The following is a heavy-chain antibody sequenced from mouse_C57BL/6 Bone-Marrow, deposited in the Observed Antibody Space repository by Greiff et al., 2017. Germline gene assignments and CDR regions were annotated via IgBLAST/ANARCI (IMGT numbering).Heavy chain of an antibody. Sequence: GGGLVQPKGSLKLSCAASGFSFNTYAMNWVRQAPGKGLEWVARIRSKSNNYATYYADSVKDRFTISRDDSESMLYLQMNNVKTEDTAMYYCVRQDTTVVAGAMDYWGQGTSVTVSS. V-gene: IGHV10-1*01. CDR2: IRSKSNNYAT. J-gene: IGHJ4*01. D-gene: IGHD1-1*01. CDR3: VRQDTTVVAGAMDY. CDR1: GFSFNTYA.